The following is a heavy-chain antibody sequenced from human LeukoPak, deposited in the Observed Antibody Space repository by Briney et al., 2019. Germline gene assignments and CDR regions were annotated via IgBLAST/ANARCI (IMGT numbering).Heavy chain of an antibody. CDR2: IIPIFGTA. V-gene: IGHV1-69*01. D-gene: IGHD3-9*01. Sequence: SVKVSCKASGGTFSSYAISWVRQAPGQGLEWMGGIIPIFGTANYAQKFQGRVTITADESTSTAYMELSSLRSEDTAVYYCARVQVTYYDILTGYYYFDYWGQGTLVTVSS. J-gene: IGHJ4*02. CDR3: ARVQVTYYDILTGYYYFDY. CDR1: GGTFSSYA.